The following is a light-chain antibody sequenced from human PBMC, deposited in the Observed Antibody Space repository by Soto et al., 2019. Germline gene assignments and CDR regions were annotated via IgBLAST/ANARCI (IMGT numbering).Light chain of an antibody. CDR1: HSISKN. CDR2: DAS. CDR3: QHYNNWLMYA. Sequence: EIVVTQSPATLSVSPGERATLSCRASHSISKNVAWYQQKPGQAPRLLIYDASTRATGIPARFSGSGSGTEFTLTISSLQSEDFAVYYCQHYNNWLMYAFGAGTKLEIK. J-gene: IGKJ2*01. V-gene: IGKV3-15*01.